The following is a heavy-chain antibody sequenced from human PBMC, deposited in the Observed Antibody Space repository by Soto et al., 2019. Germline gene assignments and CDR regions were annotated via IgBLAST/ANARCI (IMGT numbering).Heavy chain of an antibody. D-gene: IGHD2-21*02. CDR2: ISYDGSNK. CDR1: GFTFSSYG. V-gene: IGHV3-30*18. J-gene: IGHJ4*02. Sequence: GSLRPSCTASGFTFSSYGMHWVRQAPGKGLEWVAVISYDGSNKYYADSVKGRFTISRDNSKNTLYLQMNSLRAEDTAVYYCAKDVNSCGGDCYGVDYWGQGTLVTV. CDR3: AKDVNSCGGDCYGVDY.